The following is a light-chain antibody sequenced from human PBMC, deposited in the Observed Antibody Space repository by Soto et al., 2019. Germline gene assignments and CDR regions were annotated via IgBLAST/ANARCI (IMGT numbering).Light chain of an antibody. CDR2: GNN. Sequence: QSVLTQPPSVSGAPGQRVTISCTGSSSNIGAGYVVHWYQQLPGTAPKLLIYGNNDRPSGVPDRFSGSKSGTSASLAITGLQAEDEADYYCQSYDSGLSGSVFGGGTKLTVL. CDR3: QSYDSGLSGSV. V-gene: IGLV1-40*01. CDR1: SSNIGAGYV. J-gene: IGLJ2*01.